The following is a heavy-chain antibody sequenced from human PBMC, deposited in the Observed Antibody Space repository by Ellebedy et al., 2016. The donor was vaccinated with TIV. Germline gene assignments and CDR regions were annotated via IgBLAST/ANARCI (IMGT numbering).Heavy chain of an antibody. J-gene: IGHJ4*02. CDR3: ARDLTRPDY. D-gene: IGHD6-6*01. Sequence: GESLKISCAASGFTVSTNYMSWVRQAPGKGLEWVSSISSSSSYIYYADSVKGRFTISRDNAKNSLYLQMNSLRAEDTAVYYCARDLTRPDYWGQGALVTVSS. V-gene: IGHV3-21*01. CDR2: ISSSSSYI. CDR1: GFTVSTNY.